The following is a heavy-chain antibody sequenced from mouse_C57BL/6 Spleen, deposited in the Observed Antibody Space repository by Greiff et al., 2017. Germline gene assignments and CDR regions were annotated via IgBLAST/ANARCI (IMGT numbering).Heavy chain of an antibody. CDR3: TSYSNYAFDY. CDR1: GFTFSDYY. D-gene: IGHD2-5*01. CDR2: ISNGGGST. J-gene: IGHJ2*01. Sequence: EVKVVESGGGLVQPGGSLKLSCAASGFTFSDYYMYWVRQTPEKRLEWVAYISNGGGSTYYPDTVKGRFTIPRDNAKNTLYLQMSRLKYEDAAMYYCTSYSNYAFDYWGQGTTLTVSS. V-gene: IGHV5-12*01.